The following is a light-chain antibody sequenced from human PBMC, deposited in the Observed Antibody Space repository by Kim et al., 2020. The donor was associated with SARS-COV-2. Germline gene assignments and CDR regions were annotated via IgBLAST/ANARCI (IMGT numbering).Light chain of an antibody. Sequence: GDRVTITCRASQGINSFLGWYQQNSGTPPKLLIYDASSLESGVPSRFSGSGSGTDFTLTISSLQPEDFATYYCQQFNIYPLTFGGGTKV. V-gene: IGKV1-13*02. J-gene: IGKJ4*01. CDR2: DAS. CDR3: QQFNIYPLT. CDR1: QGINSF.